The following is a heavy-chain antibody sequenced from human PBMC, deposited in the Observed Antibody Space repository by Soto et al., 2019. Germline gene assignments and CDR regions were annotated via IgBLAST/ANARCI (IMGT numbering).Heavy chain of an antibody. J-gene: IGHJ5*02. CDR3: SRDGVPLLLWFGESFNWFDP. CDR2: INPNSGGT. CDR1: GYTFTGYY. V-gene: IGHV1-2*02. D-gene: IGHD3-10*01. Sequence: QVQLVQSGAEVKKPGASVKVSCKASGYTFTGYYMHWVRQAPGQGLEWMGWINPNSGGTNYAQKVQGRVTMTRDTSVSTAYMELSRLRSDDTAVYYCSRDGVPLLLWFGESFNWFDPWGHGTLVTVSS.